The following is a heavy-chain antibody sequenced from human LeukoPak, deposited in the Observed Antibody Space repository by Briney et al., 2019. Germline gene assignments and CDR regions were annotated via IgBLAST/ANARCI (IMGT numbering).Heavy chain of an antibody. J-gene: IGHJ4*02. Sequence: PSETLSLTCTVSGGSISSYYWSWIRQPPGKGLEWIGEINHSGSTNYNPSLKSRVTISVDTSKNQFSLKLSSVTAADTAVYYCARSRIMITFGGVIVNYYFDYWGQGTLVTVSS. CDR1: GGSISSYY. D-gene: IGHD3-16*02. V-gene: IGHV4-34*01. CDR3: ARSRIMITFGGVIVNYYFDY. CDR2: INHSGST.